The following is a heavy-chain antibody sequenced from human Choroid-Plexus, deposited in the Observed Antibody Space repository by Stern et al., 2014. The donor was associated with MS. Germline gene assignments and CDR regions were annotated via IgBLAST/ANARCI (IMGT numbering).Heavy chain of an antibody. D-gene: IGHD2-15*01. CDR3: AKDRQWSTYFFDY. CDR1: GFTFSNFG. Sequence: QVQLVQSGGGVAQPGRPLILSCAASGFTFSNFGMHWVRQAPGKGLEWVALISYDGSDKYYADSVKGRFTIFRDNSKNTLYMHMNSLRAEDTAVYYCAKDRQWSTYFFDYWGHGSLVTVSS. CDR2: ISYDGSDK. J-gene: IGHJ4*01. V-gene: IGHV3-30*18.